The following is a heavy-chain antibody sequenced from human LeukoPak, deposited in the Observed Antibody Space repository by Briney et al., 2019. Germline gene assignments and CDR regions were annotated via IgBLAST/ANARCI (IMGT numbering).Heavy chain of an antibody. CDR1: GFTFSDYY. J-gene: IGHJ4*02. V-gene: IGHV3-11*03. D-gene: IGHD1-14*01. CDR2: ISSGNVYT. Sequence: PAGSLRLSCAASGFTFSDYYRRWMRQAPGKGRVGFTYISSGNVYTNSIDSVKGRFTISRDNAKNSLYLQTDSLRAEDTAAYYCARHHNLGSTGTYYFDYWGQGTLVTVSS. CDR3: ARHHNLGSTGTYYFDY.